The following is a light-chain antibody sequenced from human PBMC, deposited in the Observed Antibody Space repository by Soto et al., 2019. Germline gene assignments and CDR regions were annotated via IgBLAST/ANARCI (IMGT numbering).Light chain of an antibody. Sequence: IGLTQSAGTLSLSPGERATLSCRASQSVSNNYLAWYQQKPGQAPRLLIYDASERASGIPARFSGSGSGTDFTLTISSLEPEDFAVYYCQQRTSWPPWTFGQGTKVDIK. V-gene: IGKV3-11*01. CDR2: DAS. CDR1: QSVSNNY. J-gene: IGKJ1*01. CDR3: QQRTSWPPWT.